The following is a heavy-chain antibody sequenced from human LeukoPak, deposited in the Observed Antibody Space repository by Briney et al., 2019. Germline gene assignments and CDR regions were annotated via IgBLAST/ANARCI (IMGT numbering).Heavy chain of an antibody. J-gene: IGHJ4*02. CDR2: ISCNSGSI. D-gene: IGHD4-17*01. CDR1: GFTFDDYA. CDR3: AKDTARLTTVTTGPFDY. Sequence: GRSLRLSCAASGFTFDDYAMHWVRQAPGKGLEWVSGISCNSGSIGYADSVKGRFTISRDNAKNSLYLQMNSLRAEDTALYYCAKDTARLTTVTTGPFDYWGQGTLVTVSS. V-gene: IGHV3-9*01.